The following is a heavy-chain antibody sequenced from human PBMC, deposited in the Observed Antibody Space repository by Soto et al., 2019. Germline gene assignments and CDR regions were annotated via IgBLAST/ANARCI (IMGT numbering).Heavy chain of an antibody. CDR2: ISGSGGST. J-gene: IGHJ6*02. CDR1: GFTFSSYA. V-gene: IGHV3-23*01. CDR3: AKGGIMAREKQLAYYYYGMDV. D-gene: IGHD6-13*01. Sequence: EVQLLESGGGLVQPGGSLRLSCAASGFTFSSYAMSWVRQAPGKGLEWVSAISGSGGSTYYADSVKGRFTISRDNSKNTLYLQMNSLRAEDTAVYYCAKGGIMAREKQLAYYYYGMDVWGQGTTVTVSS.